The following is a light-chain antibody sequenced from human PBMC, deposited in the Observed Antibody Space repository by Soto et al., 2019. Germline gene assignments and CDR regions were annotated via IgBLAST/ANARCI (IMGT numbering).Light chain of an antibody. Sequence: DIQMTQSPSSLSASVGDRVTITCQASQNINNYLNLYQQKPGRAPKLLIYAASSLQSGVPSRFSGSGSGTDFTLTISCLQSEDFATYYCQQYYSYPWTFGQGTKVDIK. CDR2: AAS. CDR3: QQYYSYPWT. CDR1: QNINNY. J-gene: IGKJ1*01. V-gene: IGKV1-39*01.